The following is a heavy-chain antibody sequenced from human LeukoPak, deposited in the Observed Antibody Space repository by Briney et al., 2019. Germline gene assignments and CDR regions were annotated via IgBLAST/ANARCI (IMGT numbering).Heavy chain of an antibody. D-gene: IGHD1-26*01. CDR3: ARGAHSGSYRSLDAFDI. Sequence: SETLSLTCTVSGGSVSSGSYYWSWIRQPPGKGLEWIGYIYYSGGTNYNPSLKSRVTISVDTSKNQFSLKLSSVTAADTAVYYCARGAHSGSYRSLDAFDIWGQGTIVTVSS. V-gene: IGHV4-61*01. J-gene: IGHJ3*02. CDR1: GGSVSSGSYY. CDR2: IYYSGGT.